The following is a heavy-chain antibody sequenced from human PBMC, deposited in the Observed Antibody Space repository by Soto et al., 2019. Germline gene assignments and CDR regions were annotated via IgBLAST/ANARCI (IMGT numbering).Heavy chain of an antibody. CDR3: GRDLSGIGYYVDWFDP. D-gene: IGHD3-10*02. CDR1: GYTFNSHA. Sequence: GASVKVSCKASGYTFNSHAIHWVRQAPGQRPEWLGWINAGNGNTYYSEKFKGRVTFTRDTAATTVNMELTSLTSEDTAIYYCGRDLSGIGYYVDWFDPWGQATLVTVSS. V-gene: IGHV1-3*01. CDR2: INAGNGNT. J-gene: IGHJ5*02.